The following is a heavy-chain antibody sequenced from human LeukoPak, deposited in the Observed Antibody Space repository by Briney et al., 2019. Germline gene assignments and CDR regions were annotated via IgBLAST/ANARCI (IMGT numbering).Heavy chain of an antibody. Sequence: GGSLRLSCAASGFTFSSYSMNWVRQAPGKGLEWVSAISSSSSYIYYADSVKGRFTISRDNAKNSLYLQMNSLRAEDTAVYYCARDRGPKRGYSYGLFDYWGQGTLVTVSS. J-gene: IGHJ4*02. CDR2: ISSSSSYI. V-gene: IGHV3-21*01. CDR3: ARDRGPKRGYSYGLFDY. D-gene: IGHD5-18*01. CDR1: GFTFSSYS.